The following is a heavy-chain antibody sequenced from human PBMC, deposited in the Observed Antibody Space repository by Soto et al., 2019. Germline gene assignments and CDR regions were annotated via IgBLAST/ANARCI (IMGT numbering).Heavy chain of an antibody. CDR2: ISASSTYI. D-gene: IGHD5-12*01. J-gene: IGHJ4*02. Sequence: GGSLRLSCAASGFIFSSYTMNWVRQAPGKGLEWGSSISASSTYIYYADARKGRFTISRDNAYNSLYLQMNSLRAEDTAVYYCATGWLRYPWIYWGQRTLVTVSS. CDR3: ATGWLRYPWIY. CDR1: GFIFSSYT. V-gene: IGHV3-21*01.